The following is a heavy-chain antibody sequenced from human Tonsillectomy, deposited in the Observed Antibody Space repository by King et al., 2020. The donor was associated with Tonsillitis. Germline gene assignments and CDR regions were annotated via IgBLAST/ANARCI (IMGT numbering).Heavy chain of an antibody. Sequence: VQLQESGPGLVKPSETLSLTCTVSGCSISGYYWSWIRKPPGQGLEWIGYSYHSGSTNYNPSLKIRVTISLATSKNQFSLKLSSVTAAHTAVYYCARQIYFDYWGQGSLVTVPS. CDR1: GCSISGYY. CDR2: SYHSGST. J-gene: IGHJ4*02. V-gene: IGHV4-59*08. CDR3: ARQIYFDY.